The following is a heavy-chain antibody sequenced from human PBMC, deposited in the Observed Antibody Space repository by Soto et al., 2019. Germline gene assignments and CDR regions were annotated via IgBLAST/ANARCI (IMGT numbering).Heavy chain of an antibody. V-gene: IGHV3-33*08. CDR1: GFTFSRCG. D-gene: IGHD3-22*01. Sequence: GSLRLSCAASGFTFSRCGMHWVPQAPCKGLEWVAVIWYDGSNKYYADSVKGRFTISRDNSKNTLYLQMNSLRAEDTAVYYCARRDSSCLVYYYYRMDVWGQATTVTVSS. J-gene: IGHJ6*02. CDR3: ARRDSSCLVYYYYRMDV. CDR2: IWYDGSNK.